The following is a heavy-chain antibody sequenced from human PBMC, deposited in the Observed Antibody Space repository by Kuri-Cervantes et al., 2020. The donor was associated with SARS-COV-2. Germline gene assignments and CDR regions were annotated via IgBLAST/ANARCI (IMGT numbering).Heavy chain of an antibody. V-gene: IGHV4-59*11. CDR3: ARFDWNYVGYFDY. CDR2: IYYSGST. J-gene: IGHJ4*02. CDR1: GGSISSHY. Sequence: ESLKISCTVSGGSISSHYWSWIRQPPGKGLEWIGYIYYSGSTNYNPSLKSRVTISVDTSKNQFSLKLSSVTAADTAVYYCARFDWNYVGYFDYWGQGTLVTVSS. D-gene: IGHD1-7*01.